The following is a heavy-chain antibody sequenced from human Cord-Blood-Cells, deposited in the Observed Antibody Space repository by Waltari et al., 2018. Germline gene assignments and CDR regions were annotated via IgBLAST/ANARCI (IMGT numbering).Heavy chain of an antibody. V-gene: IGHV4-34*01. J-gene: IGHJ4*02. Sequence: QVQLQQWGAGLLKPSETLSLTCAVYGGSFSGYYWSWIRQPPGKGLEWIGEINHSGSTNYNPSLKSRVTISVDTSKKQFSLKLSSVTAADTAVYYCARSCTGIAARPDYFDYWGQGTLVTVSS. CDR1: GGSFSGYY. CDR2: INHSGST. D-gene: IGHD6-6*01. CDR3: ARSCTGIAARPDYFDY.